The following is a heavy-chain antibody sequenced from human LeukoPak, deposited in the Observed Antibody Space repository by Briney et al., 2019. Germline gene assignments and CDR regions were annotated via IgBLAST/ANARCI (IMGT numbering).Heavy chain of an antibody. J-gene: IGHJ4*02. Sequence: QPGGSLRLSFAASGFTFDDYAMHWVRQAPGKGLEWVSLISGDGGSTYYADSVKGRFTISRDNSKNSLYLQMNSLRTEDTALYYCAKDRRHGYNYNYFDYWGQGTLVTVSS. D-gene: IGHD5-24*01. CDR3: AKDRRHGYNYNYFDY. V-gene: IGHV3-43*02. CDR2: ISGDGGST. CDR1: GFTFDDYA.